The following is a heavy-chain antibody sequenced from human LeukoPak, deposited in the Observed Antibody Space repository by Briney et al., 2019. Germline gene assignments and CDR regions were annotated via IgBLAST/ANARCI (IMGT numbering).Heavy chain of an antibody. CDR2: ISSSSSYT. D-gene: IGHD2-2*02. CDR3: TRSPEGYCSGTSCYSSEYFQH. V-gene: IGHV3-11*06. CDR1: GFTFSDYY. J-gene: IGHJ1*01. Sequence: PGGSLRLSCAASGFTFSDYYMSWIRQAPGKGLEWVSYISSSSSYTNYADSVKGRFAISRDNSKNTLYLQMSSLRPEDTAVYSCTRSPEGYCSGTSCYSSEYFQHWGQGTLVTVSS.